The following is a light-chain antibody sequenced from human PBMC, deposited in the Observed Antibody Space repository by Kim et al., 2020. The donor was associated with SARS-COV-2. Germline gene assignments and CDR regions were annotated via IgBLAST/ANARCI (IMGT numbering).Light chain of an antibody. V-gene: IGLV1-40*01. Sequence: VTIPRPGSTASIVEGSHVHWYRQLPATATTLLIYGNIHRPSAVPDRVSGSKSGTSASLAITGLQAEDEADYYCQAYDSSLSGLYVFGTGTQLTVL. CDR2: GNI. CDR3: QAYDSSLSGLYV. J-gene: IGLJ1*01. CDR1: TASIVEGSH.